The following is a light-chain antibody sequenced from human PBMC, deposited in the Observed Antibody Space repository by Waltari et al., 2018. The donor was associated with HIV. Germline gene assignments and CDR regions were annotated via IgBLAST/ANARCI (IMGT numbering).Light chain of an antibody. Sequence: QLVLTQSASASASLGASVKLTCTLSSGYTAYAIAWHQQQAEKGPRYLMKVNSDGSYSRGDGIPDRFSGSSSEAVRYLTISSLQSEDEADYYCQTWDTGIRVFGGGTKLTVL. J-gene: IGLJ3*02. CDR2: VNSDGSY. CDR1: SGYTAYA. V-gene: IGLV4-69*01. CDR3: QTWDTGIRV.